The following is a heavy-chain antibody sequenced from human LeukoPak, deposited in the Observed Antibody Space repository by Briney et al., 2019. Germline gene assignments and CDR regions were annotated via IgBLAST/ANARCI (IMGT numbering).Heavy chain of an antibody. CDR2: ISSSSSYI. D-gene: IGHD6-19*01. CDR3: ATSGIAVAGPLPL. V-gene: IGHV3-21*01. CDR1: GFTFSSYA. J-gene: IGHJ4*02. Sequence: PGGSLRLSCAASGFTFSSYAMSWVRQAPGKGLEWVSSISSSSSYIYYADSVKGRFTISRDNAKNSLYLQMNRLRAEDTAVYYCATSGIAVAGPLPLWGQGTLVTVSS.